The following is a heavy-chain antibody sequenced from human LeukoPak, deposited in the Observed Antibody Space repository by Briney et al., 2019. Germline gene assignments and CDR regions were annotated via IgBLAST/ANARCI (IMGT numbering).Heavy chain of an antibody. Sequence: ASQTLSLTCTVSGGSLSRGTYYWTWIRQLPGKGLEWIGYIRDGRRSYYNPSLKSRISTSVDASKNQFSLKLSSLTAADTAVYYCARDSSGYYYFDSWGHGTLVTVSS. J-gene: IGHJ4*01. CDR3: ARDSSGYYYFDS. D-gene: IGHD3-22*01. CDR2: IRDGRRS. CDR1: GGSLSRGTYY. V-gene: IGHV4-31*03.